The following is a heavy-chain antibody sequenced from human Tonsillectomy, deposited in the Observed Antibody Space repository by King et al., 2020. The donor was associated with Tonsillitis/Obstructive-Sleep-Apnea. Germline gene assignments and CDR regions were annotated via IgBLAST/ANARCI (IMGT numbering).Heavy chain of an antibody. Sequence: VQLVESGAEVKKSGESLKISCKGSGYSFPSYLIAWVRQMPGKGLEWMGIIYPGDSDTRYSPSFQGQVTISTDKSISAAYLQWSSLKASDTAIYYCARHKSGRTEFDYWAREPGSPSPQ. D-gene: IGHD1-1*01. CDR1: GYSFPSYL. CDR3: ARHKSGRTEFDY. J-gene: IGHJ4*02. V-gene: IGHV5-51*01. CDR2: IYPGDSDT.